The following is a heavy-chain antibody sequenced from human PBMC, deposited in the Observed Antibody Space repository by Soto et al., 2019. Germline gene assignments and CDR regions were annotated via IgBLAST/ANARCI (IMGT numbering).Heavy chain of an antibody. V-gene: IGHV1-2*02. CDR1: GYTFTGYY. J-gene: IGHJ4*02. Sequence: ASVEVSCKASGYTFTGYYMHWVRQAPGQGLEWMGWINPNSGGTNYAQKFQGRVTMTRDTSISTAYMELSRLRSDDTAVYYCARDRVYSSSSGTPGYWGQGTLVTVSS. CDR3: ARDRVYSSSSGTPGY. CDR2: INPNSGGT. D-gene: IGHD6-6*01.